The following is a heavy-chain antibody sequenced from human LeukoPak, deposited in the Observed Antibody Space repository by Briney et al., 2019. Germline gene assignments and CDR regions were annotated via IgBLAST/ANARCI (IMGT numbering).Heavy chain of an antibody. CDR2: IYSGGST. D-gene: IGHD3-22*01. CDR3: ARSRGGYYGDFDY. V-gene: IGHV3-66*01. Sequence: HSGGSLRLSCAASGFTVSSNYMSWVRQAPGKGLEWVSVIYSGGSTYYADSVKGRFTISRDNSKNTLYLQMNSLRAEDTAVYYCARSRGGYYGDFDYWGQGTLVTVSS. CDR1: GFTVSSNY. J-gene: IGHJ4*02.